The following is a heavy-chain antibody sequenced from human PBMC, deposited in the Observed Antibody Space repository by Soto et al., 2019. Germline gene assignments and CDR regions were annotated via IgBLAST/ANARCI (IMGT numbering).Heavy chain of an antibody. Sequence: QVQLVQSGAEVKTPGSSLKVSCKVSGSRFSNYVISWVRQAPGHGLAWLGRIIPIFNSTKYAQSFQGRVTITACKSTSTASLELSSLRSDDTAVYYCAREGRGKKAGYNGLVSLGYWGQGTLVTVSS. CDR3: AREGRGKKAGYNGLVSLGY. CDR2: IIPIFNST. V-gene: IGHV1-69*06. D-gene: IGHD2-2*02. J-gene: IGHJ4*02. CDR1: GSRFSNYV.